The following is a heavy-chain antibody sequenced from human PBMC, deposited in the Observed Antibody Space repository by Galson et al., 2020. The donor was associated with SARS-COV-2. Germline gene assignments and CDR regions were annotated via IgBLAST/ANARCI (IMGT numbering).Heavy chain of an antibody. J-gene: IGHJ4*02. CDR1: GFTFSSYA. Sequence: GGSLRLSCAASGFTFSSYAMSWVRQAPGKGLEWVSTISGGGGSTYYADSMKGRFTISRDNSKNTLYLQMNSLRTEDTAVYYCAKMTRTTCYSNVDYWGQGTLVTVSS. CDR2: ISGGGGST. V-gene: IGHV3-23*01. D-gene: IGHD2-2*02. CDR3: AKMTRTTCYSNVDY.